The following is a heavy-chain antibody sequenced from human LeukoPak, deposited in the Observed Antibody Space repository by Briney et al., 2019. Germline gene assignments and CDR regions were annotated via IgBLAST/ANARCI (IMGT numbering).Heavy chain of an antibody. D-gene: IGHD6-19*01. CDR3: AKEYSSGWPGSAFDI. CDR2: LSNNGDNT. J-gene: IGHJ3*02. Sequence: GGSLRLSCTASGFTFASYAMSWVRQGPGKGLEWVSTLSNNGDNTYYADSVKGRFAISRDNSKNTLYLQMNSLRAEDTAVYYCAKEYSSGWPGSAFDIWGQGTMVTVSS. CDR1: GFTFASYA. V-gene: IGHV3-23*01.